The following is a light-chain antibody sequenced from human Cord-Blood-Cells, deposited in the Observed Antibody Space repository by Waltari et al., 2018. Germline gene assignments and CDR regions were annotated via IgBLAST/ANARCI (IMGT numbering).Light chain of an antibody. CDR2: DAS. Sequence: IVLTQSPATLSLSPGETATLPCRASQSVSSYLAWYQQKPGQAPRLLIYDASNRATGIPARFSGSGSGTDFTLTISSLEPEDFAVYYCQQRSNWLPITFGQGTRLEIK. CDR1: QSVSSY. J-gene: IGKJ5*01. V-gene: IGKV3-11*01. CDR3: QQRSNWLPIT.